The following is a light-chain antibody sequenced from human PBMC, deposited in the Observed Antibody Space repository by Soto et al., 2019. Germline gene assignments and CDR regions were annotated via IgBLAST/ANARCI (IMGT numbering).Light chain of an antibody. CDR1: SSDVGLYNL. J-gene: IGLJ3*02. CDR2: EVN. CDR3: CSYVGSSILM. V-gene: IGLV2-23*02. Sequence: QSALTQPASVSGSPGQSITISCTGTSSDVGLYNLVSWYQQLPGKAPKLIIYEVNERPSGISDRVSGSKSGNTASLTISGLQDEDEADYYCCSYVGSSILMFGGGTRLTVL.